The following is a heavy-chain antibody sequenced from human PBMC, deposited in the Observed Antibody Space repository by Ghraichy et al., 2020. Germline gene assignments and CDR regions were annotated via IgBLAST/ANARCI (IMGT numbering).Heavy chain of an antibody. J-gene: IGHJ5*02. CDR2: IHHSGRS. D-gene: IGHD1-26*01. CDR3: ARDSRSRSEENWFDT. CDR1: GGSISNNYW. V-gene: IGHV4-4*02. Sequence: SETLSLTCVVSGGSISNNYWWSWVRQSPGKGLEWIGEIHHSGRSNYNPSLKSRVTMSVDKSKNQFSLKLRSVTAADTAVYYCARDSRSRSEENWFDTWGQGNQVTVSS.